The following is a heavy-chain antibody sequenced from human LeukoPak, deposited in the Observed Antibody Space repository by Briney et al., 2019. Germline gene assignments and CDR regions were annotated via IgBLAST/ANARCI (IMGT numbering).Heavy chain of an antibody. V-gene: IGHV3-30*03. CDR2: ISYDGSNK. J-gene: IGHJ4*02. CDR1: GFTFSSYG. CDR3: TRDPVTYCGGDC. Sequence: GRSLRLSCAASGFTFSSYGMHWVRQAPGKGLEWVAVISYDGSNKYYADSVKGRFTISRDNSKNTLYLQMNSLRVEDTAVYYCTRDPVTYCGGDCWGQGTLVTVSS. D-gene: IGHD2-21*01.